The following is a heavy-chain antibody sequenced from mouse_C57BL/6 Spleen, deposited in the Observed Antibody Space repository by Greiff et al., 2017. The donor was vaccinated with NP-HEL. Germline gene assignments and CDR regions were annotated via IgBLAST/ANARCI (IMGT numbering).Heavy chain of an antibody. D-gene: IGHD3-2*02. Sequence: VQLQQSGPELVKPGASVKISCKASGYTFTDYYMNWVKQSHGKSLEWIGDINPNNGGTSYNQKFKGKATLTVDKSSSTAYMELRSLTSEDSAVYYCARSDSSGYGGAWFAYWGQGTLVTVSA. J-gene: IGHJ3*01. V-gene: IGHV1-26*01. CDR3: ARSDSSGYGGAWFAY. CDR2: INPNNGGT. CDR1: GYTFTDYY.